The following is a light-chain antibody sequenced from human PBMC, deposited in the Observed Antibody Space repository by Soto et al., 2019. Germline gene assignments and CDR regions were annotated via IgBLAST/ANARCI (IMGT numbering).Light chain of an antibody. CDR3: QQYDNLPHCLT. CDR1: QSISSW. J-gene: IGKJ3*01. V-gene: IGKV1-5*01. Sequence: DIQMTQSPATLSASVGDRLTITCRASQSISSWVAWYQQKPGKPPKLLVYDASSLESGVPSRFSGSGSGTDFSLTITSLQPDDSATYYCQQYDNLPHCLTFGPGTKVDIK. CDR2: DAS.